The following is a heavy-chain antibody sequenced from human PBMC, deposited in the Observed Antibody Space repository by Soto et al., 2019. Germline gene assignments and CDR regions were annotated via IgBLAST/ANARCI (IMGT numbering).Heavy chain of an antibody. V-gene: IGHV3-23*01. J-gene: IGHJ1*01. CDR1: GFTFSNFD. CDR3: ATGTAAPAH. Sequence: EVQLLESGGGLVQPGGSLRLSCAASGFTFSNFDMSWVRQAPGKGMEWVSGISTSGGTTYYADSVKGRFTSSRDNSKNTLYLQMTILRAEDTAVYYCATGTAAPAHWGKGNLVTVSS. CDR2: ISTSGGTT. D-gene: IGHD6-13*01.